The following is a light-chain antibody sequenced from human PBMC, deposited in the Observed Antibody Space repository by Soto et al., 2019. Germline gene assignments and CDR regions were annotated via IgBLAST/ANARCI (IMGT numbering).Light chain of an antibody. CDR1: QSISSY. CDR3: HQRQYWPPIT. V-gene: IGKV3-11*01. J-gene: IGKJ5*01. CDR2: GAS. Sequence: EIVLTQSPATLSLSPGERATLSCRASQSISSYLAWYQQKPGQAPRLLIYGASRRATGIPDRFSGRESGTDFTLTISSLEPEDFAVYYCHQRQYWPPITFGQGTRLEIK.